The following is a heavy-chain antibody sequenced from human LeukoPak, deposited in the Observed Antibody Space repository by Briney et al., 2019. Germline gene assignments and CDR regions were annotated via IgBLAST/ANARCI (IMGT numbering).Heavy chain of an antibody. J-gene: IGHJ1*01. CDR2: IIPIFGTA. CDR1: GGTFSSYA. Sequence: ASVKVSCKASGGTFSSYAISWVRQAPEQGLEWMGRIIPIFGTANYAQKFQGRVTITTDESTSTAYMELSSLRSEDTAVYYCASPYCGGDCYHRVGPEYFQHWGQGTLVTVSS. CDR3: ASPYCGGDCYHRVGPEYFQH. D-gene: IGHD2-21*02. V-gene: IGHV1-69*05.